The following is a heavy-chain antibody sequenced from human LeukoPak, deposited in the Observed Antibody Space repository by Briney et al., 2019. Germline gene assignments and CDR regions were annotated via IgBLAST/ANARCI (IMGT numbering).Heavy chain of an antibody. D-gene: IGHD1-14*01. CDR2: IGSSGDTA. CDR1: GFTFSDYA. CDR3: ARGEPRTSGAFDT. Sequence: GGSLRLSCAASGFTFSDYAMSWVRQAPGRGLEWVSSIGSSGDTASYADSVKGRFTISRDNAKNSLYLQMNSLRAEDTAVYYCARGEPRTSGAFDTWGQGTLVTVSS. V-gene: IGHV3-11*04. J-gene: IGHJ5*02.